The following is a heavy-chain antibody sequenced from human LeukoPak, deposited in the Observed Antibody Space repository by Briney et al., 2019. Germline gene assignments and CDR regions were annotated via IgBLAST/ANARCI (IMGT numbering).Heavy chain of an antibody. CDR2: IWFDGSEK. D-gene: IGHD3-16*02. CDR1: GFTFSTYA. J-gene: IGHJ1*01. Sequence: GGSLRLSCAASGFTFSTYAINWVRQAPGKGLEWVAVIWFDGSEKYYADSVKGRFIISRDNSKSTSNLQLNSLRAEDTAVYYCAREGDSRWGELSPWGQGTLVTVSS. V-gene: IGHV3-33*01. CDR3: AREGDSRWGELSP.